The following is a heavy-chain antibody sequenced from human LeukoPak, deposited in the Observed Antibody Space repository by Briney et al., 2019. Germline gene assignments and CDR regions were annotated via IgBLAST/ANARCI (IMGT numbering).Heavy chain of an antibody. J-gene: IGHJ4*02. CDR2: IVVGSGNT. V-gene: IGHV1-58*01. CDR3: ARDLGSPDY. D-gene: IGHD6-25*01. CDR1: GFTFTSSA. Sequence: ASVKVSCKASGFTFTSSAVQWVRQARGQRLEWIGWIVVGSGNTNYAQKLQGRVAMTTDTSTSTAYMELRSLRSDDTAVYYCARDLGSPDYWGQGTLVTVSS.